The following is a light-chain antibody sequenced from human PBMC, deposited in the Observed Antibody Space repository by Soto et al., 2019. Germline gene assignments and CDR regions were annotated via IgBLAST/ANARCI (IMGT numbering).Light chain of an antibody. CDR2: GNN. V-gene: IGLV1-40*01. Sequence: QSVLTQPPSVSGAPGQRVTISCTGSSSNIGAGYDVHWYQQLPGTAPKLLIYGNNNRPSGVPDRFSGSKSGTSASLAITGLQAEDEADYYCQSYDGSLGVFGTGTKLTVL. J-gene: IGLJ1*01. CDR3: QSYDGSLGV. CDR1: SSNIGAGYD.